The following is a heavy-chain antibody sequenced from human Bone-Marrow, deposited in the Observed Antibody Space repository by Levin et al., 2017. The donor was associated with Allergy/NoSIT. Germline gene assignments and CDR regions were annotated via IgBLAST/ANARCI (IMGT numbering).Heavy chain of an antibody. J-gene: IGHJ4*02. CDR2: ISYDGSNK. CDR1: GFTFSSYG. Sequence: GGSLRLSCAASGFTFSSYGMHWVRQAPGKGLEWVAVISYDGSNKYYADSVKGRFTISRDNSKNTLYLQMNSLRAEDTAVYYCAKDQGGYDYVWGSYRHFDYWGQGTLVTVSS. CDR3: AKDQGGYDYVWGSYRHFDY. V-gene: IGHV3-30*18. D-gene: IGHD3-16*02.